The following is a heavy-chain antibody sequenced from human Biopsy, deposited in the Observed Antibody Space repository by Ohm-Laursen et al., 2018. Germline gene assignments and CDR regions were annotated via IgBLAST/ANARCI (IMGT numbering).Heavy chain of an antibody. CDR2: IFYRGST. CDR1: GGSISNNNYY. V-gene: IGHV4-39*01. J-gene: IGHJ5*02. D-gene: IGHD3-22*01. CDR3: ARDYDTSGYYYVS. Sequence: TLSLTCTVSGGSISNNNYYWGWICQPPGKGLEWIGSIFYRGSTHYKLSLKSRVNISVDTSKNQFSLKLNSVTAADTAVYYCARDYDTSGYYYVSWGQGTLVTVSS.